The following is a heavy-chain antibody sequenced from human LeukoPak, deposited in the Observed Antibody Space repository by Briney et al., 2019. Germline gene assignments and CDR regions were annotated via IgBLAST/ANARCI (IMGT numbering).Heavy chain of an antibody. Sequence: GGSLRLSCAASGFSFSSYWMHWVRQAPGKGLVWVSRIKSDGKTNYADSVKGRFTISRDNAKNTVSLQMNSLRAEDTAVYYCARDRMGNTDYWGQGTLVTVSS. V-gene: IGHV3-74*01. CDR2: IKSDGKT. J-gene: IGHJ4*02. CDR1: GFSFSSYW. D-gene: IGHD3-16*01. CDR3: ARDRMGNTDY.